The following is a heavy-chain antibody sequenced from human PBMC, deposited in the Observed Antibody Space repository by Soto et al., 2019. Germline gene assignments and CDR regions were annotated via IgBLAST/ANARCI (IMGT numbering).Heavy chain of an antibody. CDR3: ARDPFSSSWNDGDY. D-gene: IGHD6-13*01. J-gene: IGHJ4*02. CDR2: IDSSSTSI. V-gene: IGHV3-48*02. Sequence: EVQLVESGGGLVQPGGSLRLSCAASGFTFSRYRMNWVRQAPGKGLEWVAYIDSSSTSIYYADSVKGRFTISRDNAKNPRYLQMSGLRDEDTAVYYWARDPFSSSWNDGDYWGQGTLVTVSS. CDR1: GFTFSRYR.